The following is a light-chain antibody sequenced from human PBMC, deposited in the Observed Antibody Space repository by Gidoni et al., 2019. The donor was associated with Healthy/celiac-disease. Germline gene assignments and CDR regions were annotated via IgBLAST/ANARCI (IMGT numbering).Light chain of an antibody. V-gene: IGKV4-1*01. J-gene: IGKJ1*01. CDR3: QQYYSAPRT. Sequence: DIVLTQSPDSLAVSLGESATINCKSSQSVLYSSKNKNYLAWYQQKPGQPPKLLIYWASTRESGVPDRFSGSGSGTDFTLTSSSLQAEDVAVYYCQQYYSAPRTFGQXTKVEIK. CDR2: WAS. CDR1: QSVLYSSKNKNY.